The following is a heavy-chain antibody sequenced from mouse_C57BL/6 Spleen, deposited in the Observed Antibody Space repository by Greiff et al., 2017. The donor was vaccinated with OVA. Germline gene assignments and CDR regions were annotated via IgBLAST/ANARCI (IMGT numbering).Heavy chain of an antibody. CDR2: IRSKSSNYAT. Sequence: EVMLVESGGGLVQPKGTLKLSCAASGFTFNTYAMHWVRPAPGKGLEWVARIRSKSSNYATYYADSVKDRFTISRDDSQSMLYLQMNNLKTEDTAMYYCVRDHYGSSSYWYFDVWGTGTTVTVSS. J-gene: IGHJ1*03. D-gene: IGHD1-1*01. CDR3: VRDHYGSSSYWYFDV. CDR1: GFTFNTYA. V-gene: IGHV10-3*01.